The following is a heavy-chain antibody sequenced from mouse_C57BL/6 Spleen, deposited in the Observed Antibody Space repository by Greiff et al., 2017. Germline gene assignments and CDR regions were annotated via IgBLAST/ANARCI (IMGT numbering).Heavy chain of an antibody. V-gene: IGHV1-22*01. CDR3: ARWGAQATYAMDY. CDR2: INPNNGGT. J-gene: IGHJ4*01. D-gene: IGHD3-2*02. Sequence: VQLQQSGPELVKPGASVKMSCKASGNTFTDYNMHWVKQSHGKSLEWIGYINPNNGGTSYNQKFKGKATLTVNKSSSTAYMELRSLTSEDSAVYYCARWGAQATYAMDYWGQGTSVTVSS. CDR1: GNTFTDYN.